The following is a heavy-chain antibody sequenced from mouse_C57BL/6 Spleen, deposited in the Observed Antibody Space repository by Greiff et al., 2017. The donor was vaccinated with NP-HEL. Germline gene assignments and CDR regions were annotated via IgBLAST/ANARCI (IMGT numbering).Heavy chain of an antibody. CDR3: ARLSTGFDY. CDR2: ISDGGSYT. V-gene: IGHV5-4*01. D-gene: IGHD4-1*01. J-gene: IGHJ2*01. CDR1: GFTFSSYA. Sequence: VQLVESGGGLVKPGGSLKLSCAASGFTFSSYAMSWVRQTPEKRLEWVATISDGGSYTYYPDNVKGRFTISRDNAKNNLYLQMSHLKSEDTAMYYCARLSTGFDYWGQGTTLTVSS.